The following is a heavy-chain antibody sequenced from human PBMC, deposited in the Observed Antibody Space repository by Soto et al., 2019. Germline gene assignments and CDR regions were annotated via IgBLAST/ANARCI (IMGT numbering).Heavy chain of an antibody. V-gene: IGHV4-34*12. Sequence: PSETLSLTCAIYGASLGGFHWTWLRQAPGKGLERIGELIHGGSTNYNPSLTSRVSFSLDTSKNQFSLHLMSVTAADTAVYYCARSPLGYDYVRQTWREVGDSFDIWGRGTMVTV. CDR3: ARSPLGYDYVRQTWREVGDSFDI. CDR1: GASLGGFH. CDR2: LIHGGST. D-gene: IGHD3-16*01. J-gene: IGHJ3*02.